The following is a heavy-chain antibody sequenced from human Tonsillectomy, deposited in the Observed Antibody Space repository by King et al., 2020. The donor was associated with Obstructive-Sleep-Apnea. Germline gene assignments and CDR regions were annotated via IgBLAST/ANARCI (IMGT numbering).Heavy chain of an antibody. V-gene: IGHV4-4*02. CDR2: IYHSGIT. Sequence: QLQESGPGLVKPSGTLSLTCAVSGGSISSSNWWSWVRQAPGKGPEWIGEIYHSGITRYNPSLKSRVTVSVDKCKNQFSLRLNSVTAADTAVYYCARVAAAAGPPFDYWGQGTLVTVSS. J-gene: IGHJ4*02. D-gene: IGHD6-13*01. CDR3: ARVAAAAGPPFDY. CDR1: GGSISSSNW.